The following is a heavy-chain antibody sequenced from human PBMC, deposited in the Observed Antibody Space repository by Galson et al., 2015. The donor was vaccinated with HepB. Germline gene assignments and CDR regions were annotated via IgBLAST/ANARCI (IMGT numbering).Heavy chain of an antibody. V-gene: IGHV1-46*03. CDR3: ARLASGYSSSRGWFDY. CDR1: GGTFSSYA. J-gene: IGHJ4*02. D-gene: IGHD6-13*01. CDR2: ISPSGGST. Sequence: SVKVSCKASGGTFSSYAISWVRQAPGQGLEWMGIISPSGGSTSYAPKFQGRVTMTRDTSTSTVYMELRSLRSEDTAVYYCARLASGYSSSRGWFDYWGQGTLVTVSS.